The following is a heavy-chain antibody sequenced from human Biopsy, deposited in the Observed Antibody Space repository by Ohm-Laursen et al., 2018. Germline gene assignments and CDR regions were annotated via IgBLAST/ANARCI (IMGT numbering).Heavy chain of an antibody. V-gene: IGHV1-2*02. D-gene: IGHD2-8*01. CDR3: ARDPLNGHKHFDY. J-gene: IGHJ4*02. Sequence: GASVTVSCKASSYTFTEYNIHWMRQAPGQGIGWLGFINCKTGATNHAQKFQGTVTMTRDTSISTTYLALGSLRSADAAIYYCARDPLNGHKHFDYWGQGSLVTVSS. CDR2: INCKTGAT. CDR1: SYTFTEYN.